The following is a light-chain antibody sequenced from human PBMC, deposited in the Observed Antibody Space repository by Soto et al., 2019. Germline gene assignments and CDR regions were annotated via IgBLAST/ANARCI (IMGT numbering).Light chain of an antibody. V-gene: IGLV2-14*01. CDR2: EVS. CDR3: TSYTGSSTLV. Sequence: QSVLTQPASVSGSPGQSITISCTGTSSDVGGYNYVSWYQHHPGKAPKLMLYEVSNRPSGVSNRFSGSKSGNTASLTISGLQAEDEADYYCTSYTGSSTLVFGSGTKVTV. J-gene: IGLJ1*01. CDR1: SSDVGGYNY.